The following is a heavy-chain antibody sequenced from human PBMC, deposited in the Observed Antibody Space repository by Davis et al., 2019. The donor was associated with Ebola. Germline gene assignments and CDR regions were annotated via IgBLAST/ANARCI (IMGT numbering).Heavy chain of an antibody. D-gene: IGHD5-12*01. CDR2: MNPNSANT. V-gene: IGHV1-8*02. Sequence: ASVKVSCKASGYTFTSYYMHWVRQAPGQGLEWIGWMNPNSANTGYGQKFQGRVTMTRNTSISTAYMELSSLTSEDTAVYYCARGRKVAKMGSWFDPWGQGTLVTVSS. J-gene: IGHJ5*02. CDR1: GYTFTSYY. CDR3: ARGRKVAKMGSWFDP.